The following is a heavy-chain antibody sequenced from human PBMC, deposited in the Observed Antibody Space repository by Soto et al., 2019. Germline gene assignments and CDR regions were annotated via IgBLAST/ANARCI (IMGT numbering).Heavy chain of an antibody. J-gene: IGHJ4*02. V-gene: IGHV4-30-4*01. CDR3: ARLSGYDPAGAADK. CDR2: TYYSGGS. Sequence: QVQLQESGPGLVKASQTLSLTCTLSGASVSSAEHYWSWIRQPPGKGLEWIGYTYYSGGSYYNAPLQRRVSISVDTSQNQSSLKLTSVTAADTAVYYCARLSGYDPAGAADKWGPGILVSVSS. D-gene: IGHD5-12*01. CDR1: GASVSSAEHY.